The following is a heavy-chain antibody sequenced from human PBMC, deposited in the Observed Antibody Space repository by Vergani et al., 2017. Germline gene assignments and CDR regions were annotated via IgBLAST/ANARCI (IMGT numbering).Heavy chain of an antibody. V-gene: IGHV3-43*02. CDR1: GFTFDDYA. CDR2: ISGDGGST. D-gene: IGHD2-2*01. Sequence: EVQLVESGGGVVQPGGSLRLSCAASGFTFDDYAMHWVRQAPGRGLEWVSLISGDGGSTYYADSVKGRFTISRDNSKNTLYLQMNSLRAEDTAVYYCAKEEWDGIVVVPAAIRGGYYFDYWGQGTLVTVSS. J-gene: IGHJ4*02. CDR3: AKEEWDGIVVVPAAIRGGYYFDY.